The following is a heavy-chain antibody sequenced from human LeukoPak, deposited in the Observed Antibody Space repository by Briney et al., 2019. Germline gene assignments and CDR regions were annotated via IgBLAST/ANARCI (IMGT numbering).Heavy chain of an antibody. Sequence: SETLSLTCTVSGGSISGYYWSWIRRPPGKGLEWIGHIYYSGSADYNASLKSRATMFVDTSKNEFSLTLRSVTAADTAVYYCARVGDSSGYSVLDSWGQETLVTVSS. CDR3: ARVGDSSGYSVLDS. CDR1: GGSISGYY. D-gene: IGHD3-22*01. CDR2: IYYSGSA. V-gene: IGHV4-59*01. J-gene: IGHJ4*02.